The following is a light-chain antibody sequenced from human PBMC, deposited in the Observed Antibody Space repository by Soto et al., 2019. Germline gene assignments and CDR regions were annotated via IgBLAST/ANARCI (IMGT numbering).Light chain of an antibody. CDR1: SSDVGGYNY. V-gene: IGLV2-14*01. CDR2: EAS. CDR3: SSYTSSSTFV. J-gene: IGLJ1*01. Sequence: QSALTQPASVSGPPGQSITISCTGTSSDVGGYNYVSWYQQHPGKAPKLIIYEASNRPSGVSNRFSGSKSGNTASLTISGLQAEDEADYYCSSYTSSSTFVFGTGTKLTVL.